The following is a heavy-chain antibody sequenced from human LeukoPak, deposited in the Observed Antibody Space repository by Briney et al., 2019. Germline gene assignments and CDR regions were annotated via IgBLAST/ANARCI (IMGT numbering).Heavy chain of an antibody. V-gene: IGHV1-69*05. D-gene: IGHD3-22*01. CDR3: ARGPLHVALSSGYLKWLDP. J-gene: IGHJ5*02. CDR2: IIPIFGTA. Sequence: ASVKVSCKASGGSFRSSTFAWVRQAPGRGLEWMGGIIPIFGTANYALDFQSRATITTDESTSTVYMELSSVISEDTAMYYCARGPLHVALSSGYLKWLDPWGQGSLVTVSS. CDR1: GGSFRSST.